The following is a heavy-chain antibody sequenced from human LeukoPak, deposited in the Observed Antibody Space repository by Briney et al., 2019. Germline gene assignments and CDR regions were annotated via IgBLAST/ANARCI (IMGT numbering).Heavy chain of an antibody. J-gene: IGHJ4*02. CDR3: ARGANYHDSSGYSATFDY. CDR2: INHSGST. D-gene: IGHD3-22*01. Sequence: SETLSLTCAVYGGSFSGYSWSWIRQPPGKGLEWIVEINHSGSTKNSPSLKSRVTISVDTSKNQFSLKLRSVTAADTAVYYCARGANYHDSSGYSATFDYWGQGTLVTVSS. V-gene: IGHV4-34*01. CDR1: GGSFSGYS.